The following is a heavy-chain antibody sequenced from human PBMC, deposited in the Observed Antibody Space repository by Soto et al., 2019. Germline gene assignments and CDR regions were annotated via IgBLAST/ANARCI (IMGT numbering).Heavy chain of an antibody. V-gene: IGHV4-59*08. Sequence: QVQLQESGPGLVKPSETLSLTCTVSCGSISSYYWSWIRQPPGKGLEWIGYIYYSGSTNYNPSLKSRVTISVDTSKNQFSLKLSSVTAADTAVYYCARHHDSWGQGTLVTVSS. CDR1: CGSISSYY. CDR3: ARHHDS. J-gene: IGHJ4*02. CDR2: IYYSGST.